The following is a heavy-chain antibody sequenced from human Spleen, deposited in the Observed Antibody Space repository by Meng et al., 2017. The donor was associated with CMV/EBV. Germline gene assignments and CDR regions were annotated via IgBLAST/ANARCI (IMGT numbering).Heavy chain of an antibody. Sequence: GESLKISCAASGFTFSSYAMSWVRQAPGKGLEWVSYISSSGTSIYYADSMKGRFTISRDNAKSSLYLQVNSLRAEDTAVYYCARLYSSSSGKGMDVWGQGTTVTISS. D-gene: IGHD6-6*01. CDR1: GFTFSSYA. J-gene: IGHJ6*02. CDR2: ISSSGTSI. CDR3: ARLYSSSSGKGMDV. V-gene: IGHV3-48*03.